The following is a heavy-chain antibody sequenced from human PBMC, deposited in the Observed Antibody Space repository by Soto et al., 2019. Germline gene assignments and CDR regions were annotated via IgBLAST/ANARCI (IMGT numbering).Heavy chain of an antibody. J-gene: IGHJ4*02. CDR3: AYCRDIYGALCDHFDY. V-gene: IGHV6-1*01. Sequence: SQTLSLTCAISGDSVSSNSAAWNWIRQSPSRGLEWLGRTYYRSKWYNDYAVSVKSRITINPDTSKNQISLQLNSVTPEDTAVSYCAYCRDIYGALCDHFDYWGLGILVTVSS. CDR1: GDSVSSNSAA. CDR2: TYYRSKWYN. D-gene: IGHD5-12*01.